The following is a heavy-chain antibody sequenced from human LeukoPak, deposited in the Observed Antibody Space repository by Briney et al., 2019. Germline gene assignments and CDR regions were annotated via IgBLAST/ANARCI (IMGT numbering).Heavy chain of an antibody. D-gene: IGHD2-2*01. Sequence: GGSLRLSFAASGFTFSSYSMNWVRQAPGKGLEWVSSISSSSSYIYYADSVKGRFTISRDNAKNSLYLQMNSLRAEDTAVYYCATTLFCSSTSCPKTDYWGQGTLVTVSS. CDR2: ISSSSSYI. V-gene: IGHV3-21*01. J-gene: IGHJ4*02. CDR1: GFTFSSYS. CDR3: ATTLFCSSTSCPKTDY.